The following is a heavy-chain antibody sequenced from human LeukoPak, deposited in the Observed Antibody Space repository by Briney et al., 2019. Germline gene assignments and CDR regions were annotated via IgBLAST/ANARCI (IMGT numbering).Heavy chain of an antibody. Sequence: GGSLRLSCEGSGFSFSAYNMNWVRHDPGKGLESISYISSSSGTIFYADSVKGRFTISRDNAKNSLYLQTNSLRPEDTAVYFCARDRHVPGLYYYYMDVWGKGTTVTVSS. D-gene: IGHD6-6*01. J-gene: IGHJ6*03. CDR2: ISSSSGTI. CDR3: ARDRHVPGLYYYYMDV. V-gene: IGHV3-48*01. CDR1: GFSFSAYN.